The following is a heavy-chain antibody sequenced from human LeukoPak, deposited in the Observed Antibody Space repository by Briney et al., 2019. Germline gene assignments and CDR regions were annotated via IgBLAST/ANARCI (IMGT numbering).Heavy chain of an antibody. CDR2: ISGSAGST. D-gene: IGHD6-6*01. Sequence: GGSLRLSCAASGFIFSTYAMSWVRQAPGKGLEWVSTISGSAGSTNYADSVRGRFTISRDNSKNTLYLQMNSLRAEDTAVYYCARFSRSSTPVYWGQGTLVTVSS. CDR3: ARFSRSSTPVY. V-gene: IGHV3-23*01. CDR1: GFIFSTYA. J-gene: IGHJ4*02.